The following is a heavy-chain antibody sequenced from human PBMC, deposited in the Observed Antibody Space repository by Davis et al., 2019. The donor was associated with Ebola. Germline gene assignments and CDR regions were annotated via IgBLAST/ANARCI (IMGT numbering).Heavy chain of an antibody. V-gene: IGHV5-10-1*01. CDR1: GYSFTSYW. Sequence: PGGSLRLSCKGSGYSFTSYWISWVRQMPGKGLEWMGRIDPSDSYTNYSPSFQGHVTISADKSISTAYLQWSSLKASDTAMYYCARQPYGVRGVISWFDPWGQGTLVTVSS. D-gene: IGHD3-10*01. CDR3: ARQPYGVRGVISWFDP. J-gene: IGHJ5*02. CDR2: IDPSDSYT.